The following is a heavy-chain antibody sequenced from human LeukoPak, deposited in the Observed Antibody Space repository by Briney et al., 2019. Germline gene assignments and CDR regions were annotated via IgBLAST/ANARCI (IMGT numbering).Heavy chain of an antibody. CDR3: ARYGERAPRSTSCPFDY. CDR2: INHSGST. V-gene: IGHV4-34*01. D-gene: IGHD2-2*01. J-gene: IGHJ4*02. CDR1: GGSFSGYY. Sequence: ASETLSLTCAVYGGSFSGYYWSWIRQPPGKGLEWIGEINHSGSTNYNPSLKSRVTISVDTSKNQFSLKLSSVTAADTALYYCARYGERAPRSTSCPFDYWGQGTLVTVSS.